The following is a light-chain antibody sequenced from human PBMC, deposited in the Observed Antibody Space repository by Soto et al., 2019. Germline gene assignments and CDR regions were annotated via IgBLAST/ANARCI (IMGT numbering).Light chain of an antibody. Sequence: EIVLTQSPATLSLSPGERATLSCRASQSVSSYLAWYQQKPGQAPRLLIYDASNRATGIPARFSGSGSGTDFTPTISRLEPEDFAVYYCQQYGSSTGTFGQGTKVEIK. CDR3: QQYGSSTGT. CDR2: DAS. J-gene: IGKJ1*01. CDR1: QSVSSY. V-gene: IGKV3-11*01.